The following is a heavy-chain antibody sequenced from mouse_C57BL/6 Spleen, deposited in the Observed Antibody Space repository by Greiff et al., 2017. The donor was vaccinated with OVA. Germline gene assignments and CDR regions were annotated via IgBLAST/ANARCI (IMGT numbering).Heavy chain of an antibody. CDR2: INPNNGGT. J-gene: IGHJ3*01. V-gene: IGHV1-26*01. Sequence: VQLQQSGPELVKPGASVKISCKASGYTFTDYYMNWVKQSHGKSLEWIGDINPNNGGTSYNQKFKGKATLTVDKSSSTAYMELRSLTSEDSAVYYCARSDDYDGGGFAYWGQGTLVTVSA. CDR1: GYTFTDYY. CDR3: ARSDDYDGGGFAY. D-gene: IGHD2-4*01.